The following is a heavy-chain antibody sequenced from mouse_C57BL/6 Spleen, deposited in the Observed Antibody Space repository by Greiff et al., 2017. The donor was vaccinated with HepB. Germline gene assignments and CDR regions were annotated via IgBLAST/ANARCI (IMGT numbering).Heavy chain of an antibody. Sequence: VQLQQSGPELVKPGASVKISCKASGYSFTGYYMNWVKQSPEKSLEWIGEINPSTGGTTYNQKFKAKATLTVDKSSSTAYMQLKSLTSEYSAVYYCASPGSSFDYWGQGTTLTVSS. D-gene: IGHD1-1*01. V-gene: IGHV1-42*01. CDR1: GYSFTGYY. CDR2: INPSTGGT. CDR3: ASPGSSFDY. J-gene: IGHJ2*01.